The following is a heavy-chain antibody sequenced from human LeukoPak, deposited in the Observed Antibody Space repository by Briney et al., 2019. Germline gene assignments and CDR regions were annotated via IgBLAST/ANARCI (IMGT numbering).Heavy chain of an antibody. J-gene: IGHJ4*02. V-gene: IGHV1-18*01. D-gene: IGHD1-26*01. Sequence: ASVKVSCKASGYTFTSYGISWVRQAPGQGLEWMGWISAYNGNTNYAQKLQGRVTMTEDTSTDTAYMELSSLRSEDTAVYYCATTPGSYPLDYWGQGTLVTVSS. CDR1: GYTFTSYG. CDR3: ATTPGSYPLDY. CDR2: ISAYNGNT.